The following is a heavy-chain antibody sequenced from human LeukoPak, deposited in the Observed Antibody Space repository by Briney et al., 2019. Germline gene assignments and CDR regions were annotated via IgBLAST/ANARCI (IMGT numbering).Heavy chain of an antibody. CDR1: GFTFSSYS. V-gene: IGHV3-23*01. Sequence: GGSLRLSCAASGFTFSSYSMNWVRQAPGKGLEWLSVISGSGGNTHYADSVKGRLTISRDTSKNTLYLQIDSLTTDDTAIYYCARRTITAGGDCLDYWGQGTLITVSS. J-gene: IGHJ4*02. D-gene: IGHD2-21*02. CDR3: ARRTITAGGDCLDY. CDR2: ISGSGGNT.